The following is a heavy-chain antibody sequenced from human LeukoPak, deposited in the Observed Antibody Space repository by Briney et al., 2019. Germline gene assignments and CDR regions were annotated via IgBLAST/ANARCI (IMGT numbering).Heavy chain of an antibody. CDR2: ISAYNGDT. CDR1: GYTFTNYG. Sequence: ASVRVSCKASGYTFTNYGMTWVRQAPGQGLEWMGWISAYNGDTNYAVNLQGRVTITTDTSTNTAYMELRSLRSDDTAVYYCARDRGYYGGNSYFDHWGQGNLVTVSS. D-gene: IGHD4-23*01. V-gene: IGHV1-18*01. CDR3: ARDRGYYGGNSYFDH. J-gene: IGHJ4*02.